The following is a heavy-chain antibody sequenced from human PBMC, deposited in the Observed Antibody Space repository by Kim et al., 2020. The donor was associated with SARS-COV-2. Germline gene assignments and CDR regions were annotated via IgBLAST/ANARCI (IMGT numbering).Heavy chain of an antibody. D-gene: IGHD2-8*01. V-gene: IGHV4-39*02. Sequence: SETLSLTCTVSGGSISSSSYYWGWIRQPPGKGLEWIGSIYYSGSTYYNPSLKSRVTISVDTSKNQFSLKLSSVTAADTAVYYCAREGRLPRMVDYFDYWGQGTLVTVSS. J-gene: IGHJ4*02. CDR2: IYYSGST. CDR1: GGSISSSSYY. CDR3: AREGRLPRMVDYFDY.